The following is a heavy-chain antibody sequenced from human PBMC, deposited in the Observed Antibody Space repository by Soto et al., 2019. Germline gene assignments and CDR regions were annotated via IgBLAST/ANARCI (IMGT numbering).Heavy chain of an antibody. D-gene: IGHD3-22*01. V-gene: IGHV1-18*01. CDR2: ISTYNGDT. CDR3: ARDPQYSSGYYFSGLGDI. CDR1: GYTFTSYG. Sequence: ASVKVSCKASGYTFTSYGFNWVRQAPGQGLEWVGWISTYNGDTLFARRLQDRVTMTTDTSTNTAYMELRSLRSDDTAVYYCARDPQYSSGYYFSGLGDIWGRGTMVTVSS. J-gene: IGHJ3*02.